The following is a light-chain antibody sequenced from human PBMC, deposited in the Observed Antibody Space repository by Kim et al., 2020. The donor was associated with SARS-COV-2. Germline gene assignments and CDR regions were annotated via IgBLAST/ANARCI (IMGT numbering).Light chain of an antibody. CDR3: SAWDSSLNAVV. CDR2: RSN. CDR1: SNNVGNQG. Sequence: QAGLTQPPSVSKGLRQTATLTCTGNSNNVGNQGASWLHHHQGHPPKVLSYRSNNRPSGISERFSASRSGNTASLTVTGLQPEDEADYYCSAWDSSLNAVVFGGGAQLTVL. J-gene: IGLJ2*01. V-gene: IGLV10-54*04.